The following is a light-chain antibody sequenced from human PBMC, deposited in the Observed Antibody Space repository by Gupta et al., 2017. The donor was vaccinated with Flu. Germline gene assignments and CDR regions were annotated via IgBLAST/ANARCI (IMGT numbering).Light chain of an antibody. Sequence: EIVLTQAADTVSLSPGERATLSCRASQSVSSYLAWYQQKPGQAPSLLIYDASNRATGIPARFIGSGSGTDFTLTISSLEPEDFAVYYCQQRSNWPPWFTFGQGTKLEIK. CDR2: DAS. V-gene: IGKV3-11*01. J-gene: IGKJ2*01. CDR1: QSVSSY. CDR3: QQRSNWPPWFT.